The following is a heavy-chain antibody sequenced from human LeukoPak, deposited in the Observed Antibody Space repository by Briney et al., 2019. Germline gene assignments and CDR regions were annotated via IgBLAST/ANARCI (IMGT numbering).Heavy chain of an antibody. D-gene: IGHD6-19*01. V-gene: IGHV3-23*01. J-gene: IGHJ4*02. CDR1: GFTFSNYA. CDR2: ISNSGGYT. Sequence: PGGSLRLSCAASGFTFSNYAMSWVRQAPGKGLEWVSTISNSGGYTYYADSVKGRFTISRDNSKNTLYLQMNSLRAEDTAVYYCATDPRIAVAGSYWGQGTLVTVSS. CDR3: ATDPRIAVAGSY.